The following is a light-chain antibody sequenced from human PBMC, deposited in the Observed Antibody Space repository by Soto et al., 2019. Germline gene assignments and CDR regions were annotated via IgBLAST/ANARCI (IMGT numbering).Light chain of an antibody. CDR3: QSYDSSLSEV. Sequence: QPVLTQPPSVSGAPGQRGTISCTGSGSNIGAGYDVHWYQQFPGTAPKLLIYGNNNRPSGVPDRFSGSKSGTSASLAITGLQAEDEADYYCQSYDSSLSEVFGTGTKLTVL. J-gene: IGLJ1*01. V-gene: IGLV1-40*01. CDR1: GSNIGAGYD. CDR2: GNN.